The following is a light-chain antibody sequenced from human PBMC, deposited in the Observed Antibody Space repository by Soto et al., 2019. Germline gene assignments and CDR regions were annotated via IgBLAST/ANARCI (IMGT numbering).Light chain of an antibody. CDR2: DVS. V-gene: IGLV2-14*04. CDR1: SGDVGGYNY. Sequence: PGQSITISCTGTSGDVGGYNYVSWHQQHPGKAPKLTIYDVSSRPSGVSNRFSASKSGNTASLTISGLQAEDEADYYCTSYTSSGTYVFGIGTKVTVL. J-gene: IGLJ1*01. CDR3: TSYTSSGTYV.